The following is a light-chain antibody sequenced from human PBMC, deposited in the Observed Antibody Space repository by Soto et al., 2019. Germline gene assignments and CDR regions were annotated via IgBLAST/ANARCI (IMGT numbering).Light chain of an antibody. CDR1: QSVSSN. CDR3: QQYNNRPPVT. Sequence: EIIMTQSPVTLSVSPGERATLSCRASQSVSSNLAWYQQKPGQAPRLLIYGASTRATDIPARFSGSGSGTEFTLTISILQSEDFALYYCQQYNNRPPVTFGQGTRLEIK. J-gene: IGKJ5*01. CDR2: GAS. V-gene: IGKV3-15*01.